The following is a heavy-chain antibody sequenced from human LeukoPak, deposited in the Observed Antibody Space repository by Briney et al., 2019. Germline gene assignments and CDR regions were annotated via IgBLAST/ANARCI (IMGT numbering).Heavy chain of an antibody. CDR2: IYYSGST. V-gene: IGHV4-39*01. CDR3: ASNPRYSSAPFGY. D-gene: IGHD6-25*01. CDR1: GGSISSSSHY. Sequence: SETLSLTCTVSGGSISSSSHYWGWIRQPPGKGLEWIGSIYYSGSTYYNPSLKSRVTISVDTSKNQFSLKLSSVTAADTAVYYCASNPRYSSAPFGYWGQGTLVTVSS. J-gene: IGHJ4*02.